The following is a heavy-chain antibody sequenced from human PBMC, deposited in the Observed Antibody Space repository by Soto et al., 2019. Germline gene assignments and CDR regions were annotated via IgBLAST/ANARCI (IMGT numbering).Heavy chain of an antibody. CDR2: ISYAGTNK. J-gene: IGHJ6*02. CDR3: AKQSNCGGDCYNTGGAYHYGMDV. V-gene: IGHV3-30*18. Sequence: SLRRSCGSSGFTFRSYGIHWVRQAPGKGLEWVAVISYAGTNKYDADSVKGRFTISRDNSKNTLYLQMNSLRAEDTAVYYCAKQSNCGGDCYNTGGAYHYGMDVWGQGTPVTVSS. CDR1: GFTFRSYG. D-gene: IGHD2-21*02.